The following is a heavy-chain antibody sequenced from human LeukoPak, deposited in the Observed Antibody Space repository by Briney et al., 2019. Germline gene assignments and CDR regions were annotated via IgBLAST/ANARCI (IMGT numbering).Heavy chain of an antibody. CDR2: IYHSGST. D-gene: IGHD6-6*01. CDR3: ARAIAARKFDY. CDR1: GGSISSGGYY. Sequence: SETLSLTCTVSGGSISSGGYYWRWIRQPPGKGLEWIGYIYHSGSTYYNPSLKSRVTISVDRSKNQFSLKLSSVTAADTAVYYCARAIAARKFDYWGQGTLVTVSS. V-gene: IGHV4-30-2*01. J-gene: IGHJ4*02.